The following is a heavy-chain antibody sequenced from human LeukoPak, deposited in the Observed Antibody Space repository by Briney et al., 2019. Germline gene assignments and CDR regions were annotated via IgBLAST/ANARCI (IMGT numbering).Heavy chain of an antibody. CDR2: ISSSSSYI. CDR1: GFTFSSYS. J-gene: IGHJ4*02. Sequence: PGGSLRLSWAASGFTFSSYSMNWVREARGKGVEWVSSISSSSSYIYYADSVKGRFTISRDNAKNSLYLQMNSLRAEDTAVYYCASSQGALDYWGQGTLVTVSS. CDR3: ASSQGALDY. V-gene: IGHV3-21*01.